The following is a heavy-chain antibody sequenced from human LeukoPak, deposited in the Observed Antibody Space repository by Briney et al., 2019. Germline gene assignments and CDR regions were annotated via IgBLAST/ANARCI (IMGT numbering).Heavy chain of an antibody. D-gene: IGHD4-23*01. Sequence: ASVKVSCKASGGTFSSYAISWVRQAPGQGLEWMGGIIPIFGTANYAQKFQGRVTITADESTSTAYMELSSLRSEDTAVYYCARDDYGGNNNWFDPWGQGTLVTVSS. CDR2: IIPIFGTA. CDR3: ARDDYGGNNNWFDP. J-gene: IGHJ5*02. CDR1: GGTFSSYA. V-gene: IGHV1-69*13.